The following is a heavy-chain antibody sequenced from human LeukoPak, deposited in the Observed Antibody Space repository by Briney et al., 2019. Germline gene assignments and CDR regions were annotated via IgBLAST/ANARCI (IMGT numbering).Heavy chain of an antibody. CDR3: AREASIAAAGTYFDY. V-gene: IGHV4-34*01. Sequence: MPSETLSLTCAVYGGSFSGYYWSWIRQPPGKGLEWIGEINHSGSTNYNPSLKSRVTISVDTSKNQFSLKLSSVTAADTAVYYCAREASIAAAGTYFDYWGRGTLVTVSS. CDR1: GGSFSGYY. D-gene: IGHD6-13*01. J-gene: IGHJ4*02. CDR2: INHSGST.